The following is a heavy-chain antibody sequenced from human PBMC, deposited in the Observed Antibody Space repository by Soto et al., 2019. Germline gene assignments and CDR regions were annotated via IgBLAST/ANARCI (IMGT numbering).Heavy chain of an antibody. CDR3: SSSQEENYYYYSGLDV. CDR1: GGSISSYY. V-gene: IGHV4-4*07. CDR2: IYTSGST. Sequence: SETLSLTCTVSGGSISSYYWSWIRQPAGKGLEWIGRIYTSGSTSYNPSLKSRVTTSVDTSKNQFSLKLNSVTAADTAVYYCSSSQEENYYYYSGLDVWGQGTTVTVSS. J-gene: IGHJ6*02.